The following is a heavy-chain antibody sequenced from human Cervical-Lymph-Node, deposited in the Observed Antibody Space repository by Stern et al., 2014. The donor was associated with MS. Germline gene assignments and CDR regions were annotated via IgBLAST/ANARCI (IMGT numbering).Heavy chain of an antibody. J-gene: IGHJ4*02. CDR2: SILMFDAS. CDR3: SGRTVAGYFNH. D-gene: IGHD6-19*01. V-gene: IGHV1-69*01. Sequence: VHLVESGAEVKRPGSSVKVSCKASGGTFSSYAISWVRQAPGQGLEWMGESILMFDASISAQKFQGRVTISANESTSTAYMELSSLRSEDTAVYFCSGRTVAGYFNHWGQGTLVTVSS. CDR1: GGTFSSYA.